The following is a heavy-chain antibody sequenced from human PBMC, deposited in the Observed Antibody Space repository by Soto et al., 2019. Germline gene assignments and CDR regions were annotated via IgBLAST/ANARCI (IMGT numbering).Heavy chain of an antibody. CDR2: ISSSGGYI. V-gene: IGHV3-21*01. CDR3: VPADYYDSSGPFDY. Sequence: PGGSLRLSCAASGLTFSSYAMSWARQAPGKGLEWVSSISSSGGYIYYADSVKGRFTISRDNAKNSLYLQMNSLRAEDTAVYYCVPADYYDSSGPFDYWGHGTLVTVSS. D-gene: IGHD3-22*01. CDR1: GLTFSSYA. J-gene: IGHJ4*01.